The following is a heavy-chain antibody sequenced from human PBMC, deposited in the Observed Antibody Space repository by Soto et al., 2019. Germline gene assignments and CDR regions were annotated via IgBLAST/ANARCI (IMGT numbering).Heavy chain of an antibody. CDR1: GYSFTKYW. V-gene: IGHV5-51*01. J-gene: IGHJ5*02. CDR2: IYPDESDT. Sequence: GEALKISCKGSGYSFTKYWIGWVRQMPGKGLEWMAIIYPDESDTRYSPSFQGQVTISADKSISTAYLQWSSLKASDTAMYYCASTSIAAAGKDYNWFDPWGQGTPVTVSS. D-gene: IGHD6-13*01. CDR3: ASTSIAAAGKDYNWFDP.